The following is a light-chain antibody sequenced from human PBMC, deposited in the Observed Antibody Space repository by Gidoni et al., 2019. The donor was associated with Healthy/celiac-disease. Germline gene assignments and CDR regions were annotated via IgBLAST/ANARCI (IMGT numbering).Light chain of an antibody. CDR2: DAS. CDR1: QSVSSY. Sequence: ELVLTQSPATLSLSPGERATLSCRASQSVSSYLAWSQQKPGQAPRRLIYDASNRATGIPARFSGSGSGTDFTLTISSLEPEDFAVYYCQQRSNWPLTFGGGTKVEIK. CDR3: QQRSNWPLT. V-gene: IGKV3-11*01. J-gene: IGKJ4*01.